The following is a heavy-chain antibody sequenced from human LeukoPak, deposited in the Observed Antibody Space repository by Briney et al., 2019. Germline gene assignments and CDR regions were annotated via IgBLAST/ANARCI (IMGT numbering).Heavy chain of an antibody. J-gene: IGHJ6*03. V-gene: IGHV4-4*07. CDR1: GGSISTYY. CDR2: IYTSGST. Sequence: SETLSLTCTVSGGSISTYYWSWIRQPAGKGLEWIGRIYTSGSTNYNPSLKSRVTISVDKSKNQFSLKLSSVTAADTAVYYCAREMWCSNGVCPHYYMDVWGKGTTVAVSS. CDR3: AREMWCSNGVCPHYYMDV. D-gene: IGHD2-8*01.